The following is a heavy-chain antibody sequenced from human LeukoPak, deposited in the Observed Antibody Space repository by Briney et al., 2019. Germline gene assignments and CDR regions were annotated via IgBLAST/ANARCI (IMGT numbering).Heavy chain of an antibody. CDR3: ARDGIAARPGYFDY. Sequence: GGSLRLSCAASGFTFSSYAMHWVRQAPGKALEWVAVISYDGSNKYYADSVKGRFTISRDNSKNTLYLQMNSLRAEDTAVYYCARDGIAARPGYFDYWGQGTLVTVSS. V-gene: IGHV3-30*01. D-gene: IGHD6-6*01. CDR2: ISYDGSNK. CDR1: GFTFSSYA. J-gene: IGHJ4*02.